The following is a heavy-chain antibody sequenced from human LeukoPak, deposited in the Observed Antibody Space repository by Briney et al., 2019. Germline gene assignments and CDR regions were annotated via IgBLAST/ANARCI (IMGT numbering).Heavy chain of an antibody. CDR2: MNPNSGNT. CDR3: ARGVGSSGWWRRGGGDDY. V-gene: IGHV1-8*01. D-gene: IGHD6-19*01. J-gene: IGHJ4*02. Sequence: ASVEVSCKASGYTFTSYDINWVRQATGQGLEWMGWMNPNSGNTGYAQKFQGRVTMTRNTSISTAYMELSSLRSEDTAVYYCARGVGSSGWWRRGGGDDYCGQGTLVTVSS. CDR1: GYTFTSYD.